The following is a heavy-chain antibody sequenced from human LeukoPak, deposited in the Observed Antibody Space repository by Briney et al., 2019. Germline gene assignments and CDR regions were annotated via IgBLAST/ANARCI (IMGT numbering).Heavy chain of an antibody. CDR2: ISSSGSTI. CDR1: GFTFSDYY. Sequence: GGSLRLSCAASGFTFSDYYMSWIRQAPGKGLEWVSYISSSGSTIYYADSVKGRFTISRDNAKNSLYLQMNSLRAEDTAVYYCARVGYNWNDLPPRGQGGIDYWGQETLVTVSS. J-gene: IGHJ4*02. V-gene: IGHV3-11*01. D-gene: IGHD1-20*01. CDR3: ARVGYNWNDLPPRGQGGIDY.